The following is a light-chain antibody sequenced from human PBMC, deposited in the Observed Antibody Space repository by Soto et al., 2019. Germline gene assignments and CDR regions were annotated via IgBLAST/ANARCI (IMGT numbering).Light chain of an antibody. CDR2: DAF. CDR3: RQRYNWPLT. Sequence: SPGERATLSCKASQSIGNSLGWFQQRPGQAPRLLIDDAFNRATGIPARFTGSGSGSDFTLTISSLEPEDFGVYYCRQRYNWPLTFGGGTKVDIK. V-gene: IGKV3-11*01. CDR1: QSIGNS. J-gene: IGKJ4*01.